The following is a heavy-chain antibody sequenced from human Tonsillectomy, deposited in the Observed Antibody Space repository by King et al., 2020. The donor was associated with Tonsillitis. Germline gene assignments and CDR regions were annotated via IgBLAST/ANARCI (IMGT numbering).Heavy chain of an antibody. CDR3: AKTPFDY. J-gene: IGHJ4*02. Sequence: VQLVESGGGVVQPGRSLRLSCAASGFTFSSYGMHWVRQAPGKGLEGVAVISYDGSNKYYADSVKGRFTISRDNSKNTLYLQMNSLRAEDTAVYYCAKTPFDYWGQGTLVTVSS. V-gene: IGHV3-30*18. CDR2: ISYDGSNK. CDR1: GFTFSSYG.